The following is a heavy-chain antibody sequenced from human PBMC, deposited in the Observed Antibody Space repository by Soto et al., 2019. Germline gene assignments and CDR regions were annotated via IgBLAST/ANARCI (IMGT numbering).Heavy chain of an antibody. CDR2: VGVSGGGT. CDR1: GFTFRNYS. CDR3: AKARRGGGNYAFYLDF. D-gene: IGHD1-7*01. Sequence: RRLSWAASGFTFRNYSMSWVRQAPGKGWEWASLVGVSGGGTYYADCVKGRFNISTDNSNNTLYLQVHSLSAEDTAVYYCAKARRGGGNYAFYLDFWGQGAQVTVSS. J-gene: IGHJ4*02. V-gene: IGHV3-23*01.